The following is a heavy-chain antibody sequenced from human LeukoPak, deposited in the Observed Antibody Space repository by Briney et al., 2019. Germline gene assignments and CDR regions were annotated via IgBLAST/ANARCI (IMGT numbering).Heavy chain of an antibody. Sequence: PGGSLRLSCAASGFTLSSYAMSWVRQAPGKGLEWVSSISSSSSYIYYADSVKGRFTISRDNAKNSLYLQMNSLRAEDTAVYYCARENTQWELLPTEIDYWGQGTLVTVSS. CDR3: ARENTQWELLPTEIDY. D-gene: IGHD1-26*01. CDR2: ISSSSSYI. CDR1: GFTLSSYA. J-gene: IGHJ4*02. V-gene: IGHV3-21*01.